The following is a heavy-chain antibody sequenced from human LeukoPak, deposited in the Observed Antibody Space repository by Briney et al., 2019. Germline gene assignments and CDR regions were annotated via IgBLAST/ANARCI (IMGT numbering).Heavy chain of an antibody. Sequence: GRSLRLSCAASGFTFSSYGMHWVRQAPGKGLEWVAVISYDGSNKYYADSVKGRFTISRDNSKNTLYLQMNSLRAEDTAMYYCAKADNTNYYDSTGLDYWGQGTLVTVSS. CDR2: ISYDGSNK. CDR1: GFTFSSYG. V-gene: IGHV3-30*18. CDR3: AKADNTNYYDSTGLDY. D-gene: IGHD3-22*01. J-gene: IGHJ4*02.